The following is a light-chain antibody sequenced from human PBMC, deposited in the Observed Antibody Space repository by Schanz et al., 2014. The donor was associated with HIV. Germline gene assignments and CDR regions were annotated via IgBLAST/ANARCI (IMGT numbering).Light chain of an antibody. CDR2: DNN. CDR1: SSNIGNNF. Sequence: QSVLTQPPSVSAAPGQKVTISCSRSSSNIGNNFVSWYQQLPGTAPKLLIYDNNKRPSGIPDRFTGSKTGTTATLGITGLQAGDEAEYYCGTWDSSLGAAGVFGTGTKLTVL. V-gene: IGLV1-51*01. CDR3: GTWDSSLGAAGV. J-gene: IGLJ1*01.